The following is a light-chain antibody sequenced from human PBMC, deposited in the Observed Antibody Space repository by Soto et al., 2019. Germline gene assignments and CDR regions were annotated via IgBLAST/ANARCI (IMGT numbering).Light chain of an antibody. CDR3: QQRSNWPRT. V-gene: IGKV3-11*01. Sequence: EIVLTQSPATLSLSAGERATLSFRASQSVSSYLAWYQQKPGQAPRLLIYDASNRATDIPARFSGSGSGTDFTLTISSLEPEDFAVYYCQQRSNWPRTFGQGTKVDIK. CDR2: DAS. J-gene: IGKJ1*01. CDR1: QSVSSY.